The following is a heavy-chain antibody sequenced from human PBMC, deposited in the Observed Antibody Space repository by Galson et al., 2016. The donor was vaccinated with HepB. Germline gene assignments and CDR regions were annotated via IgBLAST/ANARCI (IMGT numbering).Heavy chain of an antibody. J-gene: IGHJ6*02. CDR3: ARGRYSYGHYYYYYGMDV. CDR1: AFTFSDYD. D-gene: IGHD5-18*01. V-gene: IGHV3-13*01. CDR2: IGTAGDT. Sequence: SLRLSCAASAFTFSDYDMHWVRQTTGKGLEWVSTIGTAGDTYYPGSVKGRFTISRENAKNSLYLQMNSLRAGDTAVYYCARGRYSYGHYYYYYGMDVWGQGTTVTVSS.